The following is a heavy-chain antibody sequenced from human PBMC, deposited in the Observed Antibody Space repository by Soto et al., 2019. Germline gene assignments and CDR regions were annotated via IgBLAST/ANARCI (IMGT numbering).Heavy chain of an antibody. CDR2: IRSKAYGGTT. V-gene: IGHV3-49*03. D-gene: IGHD3-10*01. J-gene: IGHJ6*03. CDR1: GFTFGDYA. Sequence: GGSLRLSCTASGFTFGDYAMSWFRQAPGKGLEWVGFIRSKAYGGTTEYAASGKGRFTMSRDDSKSIAYLQMNSLKTEDTAVYYCTRRFKLMYYYGSGSERYYYYMDVWGKGTTVTVSS. CDR3: TRRFKLMYYYGSGSERYYYYMDV.